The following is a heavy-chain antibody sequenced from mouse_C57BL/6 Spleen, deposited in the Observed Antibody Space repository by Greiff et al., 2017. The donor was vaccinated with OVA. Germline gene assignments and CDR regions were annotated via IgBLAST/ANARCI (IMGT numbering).Heavy chain of an antibody. V-gene: IGHV1-55*01. D-gene: IGHD1-1*01. CDR3: ARWNYGSSYVDWYFDV. Sequence: VQLQQPGAEIVKPGASVKMSCKASGYTFTSYWITWVKQRPGQGLEWIGDIYPGSGSTNYNEKFQSKATLTVDPSSSTAYMQLSSLTSEDSAVYYCARWNYGSSYVDWYFDVWGTGTTVTVSS. J-gene: IGHJ1*03. CDR2: IYPGSGST. CDR1: GYTFTSYW.